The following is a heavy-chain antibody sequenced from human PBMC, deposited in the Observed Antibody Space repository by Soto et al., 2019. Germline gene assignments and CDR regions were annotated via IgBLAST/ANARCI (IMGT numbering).Heavy chain of an antibody. J-gene: IGHJ4*02. D-gene: IGHD5-12*01. Sequence: PGGALRLSCVASGFTFSSYWMRWVRQAPGKGLVWVSRINSDGRRTTYADSVKGRFTISRDNAKNTLYLQMNSPSAEATAVYFCAKGYSGYDYANWGQGSLVTVSS. CDR3: AKGYSGYDYAN. CDR2: INSDGRRT. V-gene: IGHV3-74*03. CDR1: GFTFSSYW.